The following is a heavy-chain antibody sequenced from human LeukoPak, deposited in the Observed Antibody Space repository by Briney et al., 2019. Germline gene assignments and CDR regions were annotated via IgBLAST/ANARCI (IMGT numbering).Heavy chain of an antibody. Sequence: GGSLRLSCAVSGFTFSSYAMSWVRQAPGKGLEWVSAISGSGGSTNYADSVKGRFTISRDNSKNTLYLQMNSLRAEDTAVYYCAKAGSGYYFPFDYWGQGTLVPVSS. D-gene: IGHD3-22*01. CDR2: ISGSGGST. V-gene: IGHV3-23*01. CDR3: AKAGSGYYFPFDY. J-gene: IGHJ4*02. CDR1: GFTFSSYA.